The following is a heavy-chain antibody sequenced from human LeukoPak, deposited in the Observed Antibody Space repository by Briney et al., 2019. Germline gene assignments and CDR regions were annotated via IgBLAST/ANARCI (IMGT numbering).Heavy chain of an antibody. CDR1: GGSINNYY. V-gene: IGHV4-59*12. CDR3: ATRYYDYVWGSYRYTSYFDY. D-gene: IGHD3-16*02. J-gene: IGHJ4*02. CDR2: IFYSGST. Sequence: PSETLSLTCTVSGGSINNYYWNWIRQPPGKGLEWIGYIFYSGSTNYNPSLESRVTISVDTSKNQFSLKLSSVTAADTAVYYCATRYYDYVWGSYRYTSYFDYWGQGTLVTVSS.